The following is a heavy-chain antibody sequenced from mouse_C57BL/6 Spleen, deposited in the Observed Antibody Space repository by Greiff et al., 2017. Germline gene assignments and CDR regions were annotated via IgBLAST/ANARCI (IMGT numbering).Heavy chain of an antibody. J-gene: IGHJ1*03. V-gene: IGHV1-53*01. CDR1: GYTFTSYW. D-gene: IGHD2-4*01. Sequence: VQLQQSGTELVKPGASVKLSCKASGYTFTSYWMHWVKQRPGQGLEWIGNINPSNGGTNYNEKFKSKATLTVDKSSSTAYMQLSSLTSEDSAVYYCARSGYDYDVRWYFDVWGTGTTVTVSS. CDR3: ARSGYDYDVRWYFDV. CDR2: INPSNGGT.